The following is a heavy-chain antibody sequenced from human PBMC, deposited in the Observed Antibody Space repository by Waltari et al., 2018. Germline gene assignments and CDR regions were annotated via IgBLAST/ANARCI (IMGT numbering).Heavy chain of an antibody. CDR1: GGSFSGYY. CDR2: INHSGST. D-gene: IGHD3-10*01. V-gene: IGHV4-34*01. Sequence: QVQLQQWGAGLLKPSETLSLTCAVYGGSFSGYYWSWIRQPPGKGLEWIGEINHSGSTNYNPSLKSRVTISVDTSKNQFSLKLSSVTAADTAVYSCARGHPTRLTMVQGANWFDPWGQGTLVTVSS. J-gene: IGHJ5*02. CDR3: ARGHPTRLTMVQGANWFDP.